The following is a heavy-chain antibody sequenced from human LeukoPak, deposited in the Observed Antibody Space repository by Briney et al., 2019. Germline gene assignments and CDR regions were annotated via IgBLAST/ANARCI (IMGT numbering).Heavy chain of an antibody. Sequence: GGSLRLSCAASGFTFTSAMRWVRQAPGKGLEWVSSITGSGDEAFYADSVKGRFTIFRDNSKNTLYLQMNSLRAEDTAVYYRAKGVSQPKYYFEYWGRGTLVTVSS. V-gene: IGHV3-23*01. CDR2: ITGSGDEA. D-gene: IGHD2-2*01. J-gene: IGHJ4*02. CDR3: AKGVSQPKYYFEY. CDR1: GFTFTSA.